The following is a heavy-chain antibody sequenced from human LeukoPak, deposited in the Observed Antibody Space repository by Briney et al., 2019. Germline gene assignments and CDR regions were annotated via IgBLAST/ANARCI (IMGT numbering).Heavy chain of an antibody. V-gene: IGHV3-30*18. CDR1: GFTFSSYG. CDR2: ISYDGSNK. CDR3: AKELPTYYYDSSGYYYPDY. J-gene: IGHJ4*02. D-gene: IGHD3-22*01. Sequence: GRSLRLSCAASGFTFSSYGMHWVRQAPGKGLEWVAVISYDGSNKYYADSVKGRFTISRDNSKSTLYLQMNSLRAEDTAVYYCAKELPTYYYDSSGYYYPDYWGQGTLVTVSS.